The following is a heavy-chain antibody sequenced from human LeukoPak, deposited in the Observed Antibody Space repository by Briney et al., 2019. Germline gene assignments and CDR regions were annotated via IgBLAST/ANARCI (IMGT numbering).Heavy chain of an antibody. D-gene: IGHD3-3*01. CDR2: IYTSGST. V-gene: IGHV4-61*02. CDR3: ARVTTAGGSLRFLEWLLHDRWFDP. J-gene: IGHJ5*02. CDR1: GGSISSGSYY. Sequence: SETLSLTCTVSGGSISSGSYYWSWIRQPAGKGLEWIGRIYTSGSTYYNPSLKSRVTISVDTSKNQFSLKLSSVTAADTAVYYCARVTTAGGSLRFLEWLLHDRWFDPWGQGTLVTVSS.